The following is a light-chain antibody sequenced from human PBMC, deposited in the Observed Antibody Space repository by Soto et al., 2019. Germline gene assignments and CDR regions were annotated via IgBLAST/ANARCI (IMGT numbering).Light chain of an antibody. CDR2: AAS. J-gene: IGKJ5*01. CDR3: QQYNSYPIT. V-gene: IGKV1-9*01. Sequence: DIPLTLSPSFLSASVGDRVAITCRASRGISSYLAWYQQKPGKAPKLLIYAASTLQSGVPSRFSGSGSGTEFTLTISSLQPDDFATYYCQQYNSYPITFGQGTRLEIK. CDR1: RGISSY.